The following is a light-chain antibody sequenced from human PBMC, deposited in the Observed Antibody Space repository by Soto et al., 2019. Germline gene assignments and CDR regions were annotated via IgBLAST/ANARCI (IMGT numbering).Light chain of an antibody. CDR1: QSISSW. J-gene: IGKJ2*01. CDR2: DAS. V-gene: IGKV1-5*01. Sequence: DIQMTQSPSTLSASVEDRNTITCRASQSISSWLAWYQQKPGKAPKLLIYDASSLESGVPSRFSGSGSGTEFTLTISSLQPDDFATYYCQQYNSYLYTFGQGTK. CDR3: QQYNSYLYT.